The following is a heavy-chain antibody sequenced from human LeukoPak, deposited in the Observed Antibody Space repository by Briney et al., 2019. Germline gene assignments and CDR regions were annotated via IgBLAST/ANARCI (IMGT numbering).Heavy chain of an antibody. CDR3: AKADYDRSGYSFAQIFQN. V-gene: IGHV3-23*01. Sequence: GGSLRLSCAASGFTFSSYAMSWVRQAPGKGLECVSGISGSGGTTYYADSVKGRFTISRDNSKNTLYLQMNSLRAEDTAVYYCAKADYDRSGYSFAQIFQNWGQGTLVTVS. CDR1: GFTFSSYA. J-gene: IGHJ1*01. CDR2: ISGSGGTT. D-gene: IGHD3-22*01.